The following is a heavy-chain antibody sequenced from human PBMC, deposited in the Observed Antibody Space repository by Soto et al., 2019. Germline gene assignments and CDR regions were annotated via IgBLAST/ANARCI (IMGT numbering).Heavy chain of an antibody. V-gene: IGHV3-74*01. Sequence: SLRLSCAASGFTFSSYWMHWVRQAPGKGLVWVSRINSDGSSTSYADSVKGRFTISRDNAKNTLYLQMNSLRAEDTAVYYCARDRQYQLLSGYYYYYGMDVWGQGTTVTVSS. CDR1: GFTFSSYW. J-gene: IGHJ6*02. D-gene: IGHD2-2*01. CDR3: ARDRQYQLLSGYYYYYGMDV. CDR2: INSDGSST.